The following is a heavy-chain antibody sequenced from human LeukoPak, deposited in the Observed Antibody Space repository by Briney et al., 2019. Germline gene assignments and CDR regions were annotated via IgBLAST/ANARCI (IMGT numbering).Heavy chain of an antibody. CDR2: IWYDGSNK. CDR3: ARIPATAILNY. CDR1: GFTFSSYG. V-gene: IGHV3-33*01. J-gene: IGHJ4*02. D-gene: IGHD2-2*02. Sequence: QPGGSLRLSCAASGFTFSSYGMHWVRQAPGKGLEWVAVIWYDGSNKYYADSVKGRFTISRDNSKNTLYLQMNSLRAEDTAVYYCARIPATAILNYWGQGTLVTVSS.